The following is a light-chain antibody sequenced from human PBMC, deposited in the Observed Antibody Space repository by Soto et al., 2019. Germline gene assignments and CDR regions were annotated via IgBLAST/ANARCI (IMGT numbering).Light chain of an antibody. Sequence: DIQMTQSPSSLSASVGDRVTIACRASQSISIYLNWYQQKPGKAPKLLIYAATSWQSGVPSRFSGSGSGTDFTLTISSLQPEDFATYYCQQSYSTPRTFGQGTKVDIK. J-gene: IGKJ1*01. CDR3: QQSYSTPRT. CDR1: QSISIY. CDR2: AAT. V-gene: IGKV1-39*01.